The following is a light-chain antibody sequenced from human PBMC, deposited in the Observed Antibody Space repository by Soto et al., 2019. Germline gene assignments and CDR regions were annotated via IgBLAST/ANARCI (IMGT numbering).Light chain of an antibody. CDR2: DVS. CDR1: SSDVGGYNY. V-gene: IGLV2-8*01. CDR3: SSYAGSNAVV. J-gene: IGLJ2*01. Sequence: QSVLTQPPSASGSPGQSVTISCTGTSSDVGGYNYVSWYQHHPGKPPKLIVYDVSKRPSGVPARFSGSKSDNTASLTVSGLQPEDEADYYCSSYAGSNAVVFGGGTKLTVL.